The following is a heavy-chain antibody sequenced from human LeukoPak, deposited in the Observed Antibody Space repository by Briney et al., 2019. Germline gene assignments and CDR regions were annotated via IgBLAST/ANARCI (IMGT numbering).Heavy chain of an antibody. CDR3: AKAMVVTIYYYGMDV. V-gene: IGHV3-30*18. CDR1: GFTFSSYG. D-gene: IGHD4/OR15-4a*01. CDR2: ISYDGSNK. Sequence: PGGSLRLSCAASGFTFSSYGMHWVRQAPGKGLEWVAVISYDGSNKYYADSVKGRFTFSRDNSKNTLYLQMNYLRAEDTAVYYCAKAMVVTIYYYGMDVWGQGTTVTVSS. J-gene: IGHJ6*02.